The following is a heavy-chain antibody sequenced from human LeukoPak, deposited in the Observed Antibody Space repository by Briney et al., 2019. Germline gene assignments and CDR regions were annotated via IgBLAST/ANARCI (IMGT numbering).Heavy chain of an antibody. CDR2: ISGSGGTP. CDR1: GFTFSTSG. D-gene: IGHD3-3*01. Sequence: GGSLRLSCAASGFTFSTSGMTWVRQALGKGLDWVSIISGSGGTPYYTDSVKGRFTISRDNSKNTLYLQMNSLRAEDTAVYYCAKTRGISISGVVPLCDYWGQGTLVTVSS. J-gene: IGHJ4*02. V-gene: IGHV3-23*01. CDR3: AKTRGISISGVVPLCDY.